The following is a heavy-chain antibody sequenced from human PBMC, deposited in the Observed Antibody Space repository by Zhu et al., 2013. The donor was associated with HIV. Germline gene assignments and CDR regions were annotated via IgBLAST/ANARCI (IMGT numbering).Heavy chain of an antibody. CDR1: GYTFNNYG. Sequence: QVQLMQSGAEVKKPGASVKVSCKASGYTFNNYGITWVRQAPGQGLEWMGWIRSSPANTKYAQKFQGRVIMTTDTSTRAAYLELGXLRSDDSAVYYCARVRSSLRRPLISWGQGTMVTVSS. CDR2: IRSSPANT. D-gene: IGHD3-10*01. CDR3: ARVRSSLRRPLIS. V-gene: IGHV1-18*01. J-gene: IGHJ3*01.